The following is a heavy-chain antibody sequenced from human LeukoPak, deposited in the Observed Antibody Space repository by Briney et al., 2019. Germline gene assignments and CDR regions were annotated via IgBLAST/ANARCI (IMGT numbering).Heavy chain of an antibody. CDR1: GGSTSSSNYY. Sequence: SETLSLTCTVSGGSTSSSNYYWGWIRQPPGKGLEWIGGIHYSGNTYYNPSLKSRVTISIDTSKNQFSLKLSSVTAADTAVYYCARALKLGKDAFDIWGQGTMVTVSS. CDR2: IHYSGNT. V-gene: IGHV4-39*07. J-gene: IGHJ3*02. CDR3: ARALKLGKDAFDI. D-gene: IGHD1-26*01.